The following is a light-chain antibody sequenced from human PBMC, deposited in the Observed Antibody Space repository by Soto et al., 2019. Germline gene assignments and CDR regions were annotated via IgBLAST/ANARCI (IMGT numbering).Light chain of an antibody. J-gene: IGKJ4*01. Sequence: DIQITQSPSSPSASVGDRVTIPCRASQSISSYLNWYQQKPGKAPKLLIYAASSLQSGVPSRFSGSGSGTDFTLTISSLQPEDFATYYCQQSYSTRLTFGGGTKVDIK. CDR1: QSISSY. V-gene: IGKV1-39*01. CDR3: QQSYSTRLT. CDR2: AAS.